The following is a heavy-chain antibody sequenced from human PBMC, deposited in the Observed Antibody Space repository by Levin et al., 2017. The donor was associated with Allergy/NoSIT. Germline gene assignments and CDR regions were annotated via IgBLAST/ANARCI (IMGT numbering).Heavy chain of an antibody. CDR2: ISTSSSLK. Sequence: GESLKISCAASGFTFSSYDMNWVRQAPGKGLEWISYISTSSSLKYYADSVKGRFTISRDNAKNSLYLQMNSLRDEDTAVYYCARSGFHYWGQGTLVTVSS. V-gene: IGHV3-48*02. J-gene: IGHJ4*02. CDR1: GFTFSSYD. CDR3: ARSGFHY.